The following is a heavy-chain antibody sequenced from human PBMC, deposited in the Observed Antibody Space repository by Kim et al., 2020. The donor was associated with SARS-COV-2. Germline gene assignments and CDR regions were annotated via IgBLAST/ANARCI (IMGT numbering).Heavy chain of an antibody. D-gene: IGHD1-1*01. J-gene: IGHJ4*02. V-gene: IGHV3-30*02. Sequence: ADTVKSRFTNSRDNSNNTLYRQMNSVRAEDTAVYYCAKDSEATGTTHFDYWGQGTLVTVSS. CDR3: AKDSEATGTTHFDY.